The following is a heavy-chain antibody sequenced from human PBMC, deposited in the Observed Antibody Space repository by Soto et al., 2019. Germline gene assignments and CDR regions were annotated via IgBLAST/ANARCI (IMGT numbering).Heavy chain of an antibody. Sequence: ASVKVSCKASGYTFTSYFMHWVRQAPGQGLEWMGIINPTGGGTRYAQRFQGRVSMTRDASTSTDYMELSSLRHEDTAVYFCARGRGGNYGLDVRGQGTAVTVSS. V-gene: IGHV1-46*01. CDR1: GYTFTSYF. J-gene: IGHJ6*02. CDR3: ARGRGGNYGLDV. D-gene: IGHD1-26*01. CDR2: INPTGGGT.